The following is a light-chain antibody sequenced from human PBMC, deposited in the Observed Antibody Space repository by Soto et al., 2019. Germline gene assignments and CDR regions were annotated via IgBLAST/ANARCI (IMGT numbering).Light chain of an antibody. V-gene: IGKV1-5*01. J-gene: IGKJ2*01. CDR2: DAS. CDR1: QNINTW. Sequence: DIQMTQSPSTLSASIGDRITITCRASQNINTWLAWYQQKPGRAPKVLIYDASSVESGVPSRISVSGSGTEFILAISSLQLDDFATYYCHQYYGYPYTFGQGMKLEIK. CDR3: HQYYGYPYT.